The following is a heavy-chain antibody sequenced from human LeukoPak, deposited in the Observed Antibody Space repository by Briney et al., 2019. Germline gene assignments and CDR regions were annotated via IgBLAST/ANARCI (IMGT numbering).Heavy chain of an antibody. CDR2: IIPIFGTA. J-gene: IGHJ4*02. CDR3: ARHSGYCSSTNCFQYYDFWSGYRYYFDY. CDR1: GGTFSSYA. V-gene: IGHV1-69*05. D-gene: IGHD3-3*01. Sequence: SVKVSCKASGGTFSSYAISWVRQAPGQGLEWMGRIIPIFGTANYAQKFQGRVTITTDESTSTAYMELSSLRSEDTAVYYCARHSGYCSSTNCFQYYDFWSGYRYYFDYWGQGTLVTVSS.